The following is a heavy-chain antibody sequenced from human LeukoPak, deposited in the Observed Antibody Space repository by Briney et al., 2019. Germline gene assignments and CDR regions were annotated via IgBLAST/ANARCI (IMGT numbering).Heavy chain of an antibody. D-gene: IGHD3-22*01. CDR1: GFTFDDDA. CDR2: ISWDGGSP. J-gene: IGHJ6*03. CDR3: ARVLNYYDSSGYSWGSLFIDYYCYMDV. Sequence: PGGSLRLSCAASGFTFDDDAMHWVRQAPGKGLEWVSLISWDGGSPYYADSVKGRFTISRDNAKNSLYLQMNSLRAEDTAVYYCARVLNYYDSSGYSWGSLFIDYYCYMDVWGKGTTVTISS. V-gene: IGHV3-43D*03.